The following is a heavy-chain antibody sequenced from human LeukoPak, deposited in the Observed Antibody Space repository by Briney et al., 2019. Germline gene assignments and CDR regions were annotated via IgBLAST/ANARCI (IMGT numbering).Heavy chain of an antibody. Sequence: GRSLRLSCAASGFTFSSYAMHWVRQAPGKGLEWVAVISYDGSNKYYADSVKGRFTISRDNSKNTLYLQMNSLRAEDTAVYYCAKLGGKTAYGDEYYGMDVWGQGTTVTVSS. CDR3: AKLGGKTAYGDEYYGMDV. J-gene: IGHJ6*02. V-gene: IGHV3-30*07. D-gene: IGHD4-17*01. CDR1: GFTFSSYA. CDR2: ISYDGSNK.